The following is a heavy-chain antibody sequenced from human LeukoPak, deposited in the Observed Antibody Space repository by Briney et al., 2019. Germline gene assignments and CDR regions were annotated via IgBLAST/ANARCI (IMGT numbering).Heavy chain of an antibody. D-gene: IGHD6-6*01. CDR1: GYTFTNFD. CDR2: MNPVSGNA. J-gene: IGHJ4*02. CDR3: ARAPMGAAPLY. V-gene: IGHV1-8*01. Sequence: SVKVSCKASGYTFTNFDINWVRQAPGQGLEWMGWMNPVSGNAGSAQKFQGRVTLTRDASITTAYMELSSLRSDDTAFYYCARAPMGAAPLYWGQGTLVTVPS.